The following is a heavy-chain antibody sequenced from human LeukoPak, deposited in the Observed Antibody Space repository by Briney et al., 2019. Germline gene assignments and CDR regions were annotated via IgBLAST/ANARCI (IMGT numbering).Heavy chain of an antibody. J-gene: IGHJ4*02. V-gene: IGHV4-59*08. Sequence: SETLSLTCTVSGGSISSYYWSWIRQPPGKGLEWIGYISYSGNTNYNPSLKSRVTISVDMSKNQFSLKLSSVTAADTAVYHCARLILSGSYLYYFDYWGQGTLVTVSS. CDR3: ARLILSGSYLYYFDY. CDR1: GGSISSYY. D-gene: IGHD1-26*01. CDR2: ISYSGNT.